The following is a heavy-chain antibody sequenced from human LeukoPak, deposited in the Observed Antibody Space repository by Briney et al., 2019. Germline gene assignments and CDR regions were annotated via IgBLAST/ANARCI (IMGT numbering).Heavy chain of an antibody. V-gene: IGHV1-2*02. Sequence: ASVKVSCKASGYTFTGYYMHWLRQAPGQGLEWMGWINPNSGGTNYAEKFQGRVTMTSDTSISTAYMELTRLRSDDTAVYYCARGRIGYYLDYWGQGTLVPASS. CDR1: GYTFTGYY. D-gene: IGHD3-22*01. J-gene: IGHJ4*02. CDR3: ARGRIGYYLDY. CDR2: INPNSGGT.